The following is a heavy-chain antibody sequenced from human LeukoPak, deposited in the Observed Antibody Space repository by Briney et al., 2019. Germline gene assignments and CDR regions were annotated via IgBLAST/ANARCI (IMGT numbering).Heavy chain of an antibody. V-gene: IGHV4-30-4*01. CDR1: GGSISSGDYY. D-gene: IGHD2-15*01. CDR3: ARDGGYCSGGRCSSYYYYGMDV. Sequence: SQTLSLTCTVSGGSISSGDYYWSWIRQPPGKGLEWIGYIYYSGSTYYNPSLKSRVIISVDTSKNQFSLKLSSVTAADTAVYFCARDGGYCSGGRCSSYYYYGMDVWGQGTLVTVSS. J-gene: IGHJ6*02. CDR2: IYYSGST.